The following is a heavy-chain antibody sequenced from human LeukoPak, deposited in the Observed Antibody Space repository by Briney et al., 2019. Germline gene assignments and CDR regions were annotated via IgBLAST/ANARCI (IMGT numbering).Heavy chain of an antibody. J-gene: IGHJ6*02. CDR3: ARGGYYYGMDV. Sequence: SETLSLTCTVSGGSISSYYWSWIRQPPGKGLEWIGYIYYSGSTNYNPSLKSRVTISVDTPKNQFSLKLSSVTAADTAVYYCARGGYYYGMDVWGQGTTVTVSS. CDR2: IYYSGST. V-gene: IGHV4-59*01. CDR1: GGSISSYY.